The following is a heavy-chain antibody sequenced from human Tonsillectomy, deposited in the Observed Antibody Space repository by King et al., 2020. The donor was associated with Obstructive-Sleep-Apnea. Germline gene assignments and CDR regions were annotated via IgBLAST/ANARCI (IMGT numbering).Heavy chain of an antibody. CDR2: IHSLGRT. D-gene: IGHD1-1*01. J-gene: IGHJ4*02. CDR3: ARTGTTFFDY. CDR1: DDSLSHFY. V-gene: IGHV4-59*08. Sequence: QLQESGPGLVKPSETLSLTCNVSDDSLSHFYWSWIRQPPGKGLEWVAYIHSLGRTNYNPSLKSRVTISVDTSKNQVSLRLKSVTAADTAVYYCARTGTTFFDYWGQGTLVTVSS.